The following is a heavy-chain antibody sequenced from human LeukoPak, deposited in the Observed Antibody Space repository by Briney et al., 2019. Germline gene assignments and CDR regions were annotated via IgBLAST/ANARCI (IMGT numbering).Heavy chain of an antibody. J-gene: IGHJ6*03. CDR3: ARVYDSGSQAYFYYMDV. Sequence: PSETLSLTCTVSVGSINLYLWSWIRQPPGKGLEWIGDIYYTGSTNYNPSLKSRVTISVDTSKNQFSLKLNSVTAADTAVYYCARVYDSGSQAYFYYMDVWGKGTTVTISS. D-gene: IGHD3-10*01. CDR2: IYYTGST. V-gene: IGHV4-59*01. CDR1: VGSINLYL.